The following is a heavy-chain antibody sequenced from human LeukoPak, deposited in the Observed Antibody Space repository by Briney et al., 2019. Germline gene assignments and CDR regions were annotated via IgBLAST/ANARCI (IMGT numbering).Heavy chain of an antibody. CDR1: GFTFSSYC. CDR2: ISSSSSYI. V-gene: IGHV3-21*01. Sequence: GGSLRLFCAASGFTFSSYCMHGVRQAPGKGLEWVSSISSSSSYIYYADSVKGRFTISRDNAKNSLYLQMNSLRAPDTAVYYCARVRVMVFGVVIRRKDGDYYYGKDAWGQRTTVTVSS. J-gene: IGHJ6*02. D-gene: IGHD3/OR15-3a*01. CDR3: ARVRVMVFGVVIRRKDGDYYYGKDA.